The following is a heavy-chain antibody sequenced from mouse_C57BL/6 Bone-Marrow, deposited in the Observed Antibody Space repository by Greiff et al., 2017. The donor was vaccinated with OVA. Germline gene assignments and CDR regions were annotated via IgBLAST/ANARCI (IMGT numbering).Heavy chain of an antibody. Sequence: EVQLVESEGGLVQPGSSMKLSCTASGFTFSDYYMAWVRQVPEKGLEWVANINYDGSSTYYLDSLKSRFIISRDNAKNILYLQMSSLKSEDTATYYCARDGTGPYAMDYWGQGTSVTVSS. CDR1: GFTFSDYY. CDR2: INYDGSST. CDR3: ARDGTGPYAMDY. J-gene: IGHJ4*01. D-gene: IGHD4-1*01. V-gene: IGHV5-16*01.